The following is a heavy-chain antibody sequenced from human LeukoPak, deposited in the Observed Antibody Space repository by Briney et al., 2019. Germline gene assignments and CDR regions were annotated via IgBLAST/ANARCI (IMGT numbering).Heavy chain of an antibody. CDR1: GGTFSTSA. D-gene: IGHD6-19*01. CDR3: AIPGGQWLEAPYDH. J-gene: IGHJ4*02. CDR2: IVPIFGVA. V-gene: IGHV1-69*04. Sequence: SVTVSCKDSGGTFSTSAINWVRQAPGQALEWIGRIVPIFGVAHYSQTFLGRITITADKSTNTAYMEMSSLRSEDSAVYYCAIPGGQWLEAPYDHWGQGTLVTVSS.